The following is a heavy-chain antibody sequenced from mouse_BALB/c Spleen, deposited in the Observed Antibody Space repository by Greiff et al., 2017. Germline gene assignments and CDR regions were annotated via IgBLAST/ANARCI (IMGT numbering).Heavy chain of an antibody. CDR1: GYSFTGYN. CDR2: IDPYYGGT. D-gene: IGHD1-1*01. Sequence: VHVKQSGAELVKPGASVKISCKASGYSFTGYNMNWVKQSNGKSLEWIGNIDPYYGGTSYNQKFKGKATLTVDKSSSTAYMQLKSLTSEDSAVYDYARWDGRSHYAMDYWGQGTSVTVSA. V-gene: IGHV1-39*01. J-gene: IGHJ4*01. CDR3: ARWDGRSHYAMDY.